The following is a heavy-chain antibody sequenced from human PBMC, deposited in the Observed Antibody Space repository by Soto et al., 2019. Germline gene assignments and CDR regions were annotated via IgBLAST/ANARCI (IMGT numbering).Heavy chain of an antibody. D-gene: IGHD5-12*01. Sequence: ASVKVSCKASGYTFTSYGISWVRQAPGQGLEWMGWISAYNGNTNYAQKLQGRVTMTTDTSTSTAYMELRSLRSDDTAVYYCVLIVATITFTDYWGQGTLVTVSS. CDR1: GYTFTSYG. CDR3: VLIVATITFTDY. CDR2: ISAYNGNT. V-gene: IGHV1-18*01. J-gene: IGHJ4*02.